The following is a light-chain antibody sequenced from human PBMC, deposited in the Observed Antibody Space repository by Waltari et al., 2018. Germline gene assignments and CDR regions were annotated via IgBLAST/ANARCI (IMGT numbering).Light chain of an antibody. CDR2: QVS. V-gene: IGKV2-30*01. CDR3: MQGVHPWT. J-gene: IGKJ1*01. CDR1: HTLLKTDGIGY. Sequence: DLVVTQSPATLAFTLGQSPSLSWTASHTLLKTDGIGYLNWFHQRPGQTPRRLIYQVSKRDSGVPDRFRGSGSHTDFTLTISRVEADDVGVYYCMQGVHPWTFGQGTKVEIK.